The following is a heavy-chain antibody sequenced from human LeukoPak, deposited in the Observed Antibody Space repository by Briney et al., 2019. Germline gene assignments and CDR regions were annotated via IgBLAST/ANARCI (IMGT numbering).Heavy chain of an antibody. CDR3: AKAPVTSCRGAFCYPFDS. CDR2: IYSGGST. V-gene: IGHV3-23*03. D-gene: IGHD2-15*01. J-gene: IGHJ4*02. CDR1: GFTFSSYG. Sequence: GGSLRLSCAASGFTFSSYGMSWVRQAPGKGLEWVSVIYSGGSTYYADSVKGRFTISRDNSRNTMYLQMNSLRAEDAAVYYCAKAPVTSCRGAFCYPFDSWGQGTLVTVSS.